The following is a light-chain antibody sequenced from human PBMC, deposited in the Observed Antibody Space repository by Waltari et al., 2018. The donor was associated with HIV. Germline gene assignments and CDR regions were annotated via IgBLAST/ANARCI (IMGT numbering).Light chain of an antibody. V-gene: IGLV2-14*01. CDR2: QVT. CDR1: TSDVGGYKY. J-gene: IGLJ1*01. CDR3: TTDTSRNTRV. Sequence: QSALTQPASVSGSPGQSITISCTGTTSDVGGYKYVSWYQQHPGKAPKLLIYQVTNRPGGVSIRFSGYKSGNRASRTSSGLQAEDEANYNCTTDTSRNTRVYGTGTKVTVL.